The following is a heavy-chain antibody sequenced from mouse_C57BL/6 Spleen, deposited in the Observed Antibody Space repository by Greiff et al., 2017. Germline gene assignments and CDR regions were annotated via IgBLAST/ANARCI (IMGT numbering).Heavy chain of an antibody. CDR1: GYTFTDYN. D-gene: IGHD1-1*01. Sequence: VQLQQSGPELVKPGASVKMSCKASGYTFTDYNMHWVKQSHGKSLEWIGYINPNNGGTSYNQKFKGKATLTVNKSSSTAYMELRSLTSEDSAVYYCARDYYGIYYFDYWGQGTTLTVSS. V-gene: IGHV1-22*01. J-gene: IGHJ2*01. CDR2: INPNNGGT. CDR3: ARDYYGIYYFDY.